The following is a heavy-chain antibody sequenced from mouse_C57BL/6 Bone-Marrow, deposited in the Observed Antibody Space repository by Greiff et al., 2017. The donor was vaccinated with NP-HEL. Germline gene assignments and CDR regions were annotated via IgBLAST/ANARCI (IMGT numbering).Heavy chain of an antibody. J-gene: IGHJ2*01. V-gene: IGHV3-3*01. Sequence: EVQLQESGPSLVRPSQTLSLTCTVTGFSINSDCYWIWIRQFPGNKLEYIGYTFYSGIPYYNPSLESRTYITRDTSKNQFSLKLSSVTTEYTATYYCARTGAYYSPFDYWGQGTTLTVSS. CDR2: TFYSGIP. CDR3: ARTGAYYSPFDY. D-gene: IGHD2-12*01. CDR1: GFSINSDCY.